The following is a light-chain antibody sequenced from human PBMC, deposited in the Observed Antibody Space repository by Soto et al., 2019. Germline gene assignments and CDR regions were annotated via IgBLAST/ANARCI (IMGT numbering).Light chain of an antibody. CDR2: DAS. CDR3: QQYSNWPPIT. CDR1: QGISRS. V-gene: IGKV1D-13*01. Sequence: ASQLTQSPSSVSASVGDRFTITCQASQGISRSLAWYQQKPGKAPKLLIYDASSLESGVPSRFSGSGFGTDFTLTISSLQSEDFAVYYCQQYSNWPPITFGQGTRLEIK. J-gene: IGKJ5*01.